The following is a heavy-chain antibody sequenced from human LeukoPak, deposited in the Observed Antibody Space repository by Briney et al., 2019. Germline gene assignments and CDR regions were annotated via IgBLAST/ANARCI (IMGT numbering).Heavy chain of an antibody. J-gene: IGHJ4*02. V-gene: IGHV3-23*01. CDR2: ISGSGGST. CDR1: GFTFSSYA. Sequence: GGSLRLSCAASGFTFSSYAMSWVRQAPGKGLDWVSAISGSGGSTYYADSVKGRFTISRDNSKNTLYLQMNSLRAEDTAVYYCAKDVMNSGSWGDYWGQGTLVTVSS. D-gene: IGHD1-26*01. CDR3: AKDVMNSGSWGDY.